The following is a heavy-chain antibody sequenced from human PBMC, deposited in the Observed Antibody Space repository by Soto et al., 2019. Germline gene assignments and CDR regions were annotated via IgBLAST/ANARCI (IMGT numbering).Heavy chain of an antibody. D-gene: IGHD3-22*01. J-gene: IGHJ5*02. Sequence: ASVKVSCKASGYTFTSYAMHWVRQAPGQRLEWMGWINAGNGNTKYSQKFQGRVTITRDTSASTAYMELSSLRSEDTAVYYCARAAYYYDSSGYYSNWFDAWGPVTLVTVS. V-gene: IGHV1-3*01. CDR2: INAGNGNT. CDR3: ARAAYYYDSSGYYSNWFDA. CDR1: GYTFTSYA.